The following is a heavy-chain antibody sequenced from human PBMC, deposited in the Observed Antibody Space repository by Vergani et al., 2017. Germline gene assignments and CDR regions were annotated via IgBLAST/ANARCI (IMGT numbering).Heavy chain of an antibody. Sequence: QVQLVESGGGVVQPGGSLRLSCVASGFSVSNSGMHWVRQTPGKGLEWVAFIQYDGSDIFYADFVEGRFTISRDNSKNSLYLQMRSLRFDDTAVYYCAIEGSAKRLGGWLDHLCEGALVAISS. CDR3: AIEGSAKRLGGWLDH. V-gene: IGHV3-30*02. D-gene: IGHD3-16*01. CDR1: GFSVSNSG. CDR2: IQYDGSDI. J-gene: IGHJ4*02.